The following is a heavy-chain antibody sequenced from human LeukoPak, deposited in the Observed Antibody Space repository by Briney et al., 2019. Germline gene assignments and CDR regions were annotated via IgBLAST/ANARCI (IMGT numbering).Heavy chain of an antibody. Sequence: ASVKVSRKASGYTFTDYYLHWVRQAPGQGLEWMGWINPNSGGTNYAQKFQGRVTMTRDTSISTAYMELSRLRSDDTAVYYCAAVAGLGNAFDIWGQGTMVTVSS. D-gene: IGHD6-19*01. CDR1: GYTFTDYY. J-gene: IGHJ3*02. V-gene: IGHV1-2*02. CDR3: AAVAGLGNAFDI. CDR2: INPNSGGT.